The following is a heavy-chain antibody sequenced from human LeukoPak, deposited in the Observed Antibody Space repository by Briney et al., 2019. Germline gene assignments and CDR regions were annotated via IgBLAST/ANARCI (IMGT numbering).Heavy chain of an antibody. CDR2: IYYSGTT. J-gene: IGHJ4*02. CDR3: ARPSRRYNSGTLDY. CDR1: AGSISSYY. V-gene: IGHV4-59*08. D-gene: IGHD3-10*01. Sequence: PSETLSLTCTVSAGSISSYYCSWIRQPPGKGLECIGYIYYSGTTNYNPSLKSRVTISVDMSRNQFSLKLRSVTAADTAVYFCARPSRRYNSGTLDYWGQGTVVTVSS.